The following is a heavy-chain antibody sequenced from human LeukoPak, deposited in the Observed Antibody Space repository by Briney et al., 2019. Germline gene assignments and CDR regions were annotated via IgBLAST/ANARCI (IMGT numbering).Heavy chain of an antibody. J-gene: IGHJ5*02. Sequence: GGSLRLSCAASGFIFSSYSMNWVRQAPGKGLEWVANIKQDGSEKYYVDSVKGRFTISRDNAKNSLYLQMNSLRAEDTAVYYCARDSLDYRGNWFDPWGQGTLVTVSS. CDR1: GFIFSSYS. V-gene: IGHV3-7*01. D-gene: IGHD4-11*01. CDR3: ARDSLDYRGNWFDP. CDR2: IKQDGSEK.